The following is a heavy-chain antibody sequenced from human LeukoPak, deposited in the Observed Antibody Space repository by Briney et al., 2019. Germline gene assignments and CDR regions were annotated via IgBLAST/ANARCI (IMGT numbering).Heavy chain of an antibody. Sequence: SETLSLTCAVYGGSFSGYYWSWIRQPPGKGLEWIGEINHSGSTNYNPSLKSRVTISVDTSKNQFSLKLSSVTAADTAVSYCARHPRWLVKTGHFDYWGQGTLVTVSS. D-gene: IGHD6-19*01. V-gene: IGHV4-34*01. CDR3: ARHPRWLVKTGHFDY. CDR2: INHSGST. J-gene: IGHJ4*02. CDR1: GGSFSGYY.